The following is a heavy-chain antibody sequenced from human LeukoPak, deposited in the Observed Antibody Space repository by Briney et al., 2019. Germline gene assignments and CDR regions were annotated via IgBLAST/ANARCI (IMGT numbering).Heavy chain of an antibody. CDR3: ARVLEGIAARPYDY. Sequence: ASVKVSCKGSGYTFTSYGISWVRQAPGQGLEWMGWISAYNGNTNYAQKLQGRVTMTTDTSTSTAYMELRSLRSDDTAVYYCARVLEGIAARPYDYWGQGTLVTVSS. CDR1: GYTFTSYG. D-gene: IGHD6-6*01. V-gene: IGHV1-18*01. J-gene: IGHJ4*02. CDR2: ISAYNGNT.